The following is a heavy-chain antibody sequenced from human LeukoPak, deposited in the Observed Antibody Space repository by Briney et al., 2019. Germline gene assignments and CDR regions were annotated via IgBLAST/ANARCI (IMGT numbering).Heavy chain of an antibody. J-gene: IGHJ4*02. CDR2: IKQDGSEK. Sequence: PGGSQRLSCVASGFILRSYWMSWVRQAPGKRLEWVANIKQDGSEKHYVDSVKGRFTISRDNAKNSLYLQMNSLRAEDTAMYYCATGLWTYDNWGQGTLVTVSS. V-gene: IGHV3-7*03. CDR3: ATGLWTYDN. D-gene: IGHD2/OR15-2a*01. CDR1: GFILRSYW.